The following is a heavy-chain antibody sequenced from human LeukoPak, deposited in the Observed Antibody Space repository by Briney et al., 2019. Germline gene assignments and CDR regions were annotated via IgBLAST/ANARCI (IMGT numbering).Heavy chain of an antibody. CDR3: AKDLPLYGSLDY. V-gene: IGHV3-7*03. D-gene: IGHD2-2*02. Sequence: PGGSLRLSCAASGFTFSSYEMSWVRQAPGKGLEWVANINLDGSEQYYVDSVKGRFTISRDNAKNSLYLQMNSLRAEDTALYYCAKDLPLYGSLDYWGQGTLVTVSS. CDR2: INLDGSEQ. CDR1: GFTFSSYE. J-gene: IGHJ4*02.